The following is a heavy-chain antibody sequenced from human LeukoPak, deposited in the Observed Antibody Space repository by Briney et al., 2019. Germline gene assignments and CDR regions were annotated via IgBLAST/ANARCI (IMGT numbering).Heavy chain of an antibody. CDR2: IYHSGST. J-gene: IGHJ5*02. D-gene: IGHD4-11*01. V-gene: IGHV4-30-2*01. CDR3: ARADNSNYGNWFDP. CDR1: GGSISSGGYS. Sequence: SQTLSLTCAVSGGSISSGGYSWSWIRQPPGKGLEWIGYIYHSGSTYYNPSLKSRVTISVDRTKNQFSPKLSSVTAADTAVYYCARADNSNYGNWFDPWGQGTLVTVSS.